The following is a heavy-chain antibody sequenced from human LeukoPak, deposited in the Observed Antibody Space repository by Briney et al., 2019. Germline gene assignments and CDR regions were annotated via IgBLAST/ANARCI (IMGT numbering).Heavy chain of an antibody. Sequence: APVKVSCKASGYTFTGYYMHWVRQAPGQGLEWMGRINPNSGGTNYAQKFQGRVTMTRDTSISTAYMELSRLRSDDTAVYYCARADWYYDSSGYYGDYCGQETLVTVSS. CDR1: GYTFTGYY. CDR3: ARADWYYDSSGYYGDY. V-gene: IGHV1-2*06. CDR2: INPNSGGT. J-gene: IGHJ4*02. D-gene: IGHD3-22*01.